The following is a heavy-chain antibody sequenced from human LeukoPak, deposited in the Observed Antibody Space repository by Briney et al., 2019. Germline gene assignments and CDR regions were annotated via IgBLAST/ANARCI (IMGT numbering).Heavy chain of an antibody. J-gene: IGHJ6*03. V-gene: IGHV3-48*01. Sequence: GGSLRLSCAASGFTFSSYSVNWLRQAPGKGLEWVSYISSSSSTIYYADSVKARFTISRDNDKNSLYLQMNSLRAEDTAVYYCAREAVTDSSGYPYYYYYYMDVWGKGTTVTVSS. CDR3: AREAVTDSSGYPYYYYYYMDV. D-gene: IGHD3-22*01. CDR2: ISSSSSTI. CDR1: GFTFSSYS.